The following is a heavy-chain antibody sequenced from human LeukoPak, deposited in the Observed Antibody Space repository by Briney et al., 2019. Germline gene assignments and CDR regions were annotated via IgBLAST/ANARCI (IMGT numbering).Heavy chain of an antibody. CDR3: AGLDIVVVPAAIGDAFDI. V-gene: IGHV1-69*13. CDR1: GGTFSSYA. J-gene: IGHJ3*02. CDR2: IIPIFGTA. D-gene: IGHD2-2*03. Sequence: ASVKVSCKASGGTFSSYAISWVRQAPGQGLEWMGGIIPIFGTANYAQKFQGRVTITADESTSTAYMELSSLRSEDTAVYYCAGLDIVVVPAAIGDAFDIWGQGTMVTVSS.